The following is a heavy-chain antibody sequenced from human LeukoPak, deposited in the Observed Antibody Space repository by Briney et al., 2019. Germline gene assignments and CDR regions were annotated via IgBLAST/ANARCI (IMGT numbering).Heavy chain of an antibody. CDR3: ARDSGTTGEVKFDP. Sequence: SETLSLTCTVSGGSINSYWSWIRQPAGKGLAWIGRISGSGTITYNPALQSRLSISIGTSKNQFSLKLMSVTAADTAVYYCARDSGTTGEVKFDPWGQGTLVTVSS. CDR2: ISGSGTI. V-gene: IGHV4-4*07. CDR1: GGSINSY. J-gene: IGHJ5*02. D-gene: IGHD3-10*01.